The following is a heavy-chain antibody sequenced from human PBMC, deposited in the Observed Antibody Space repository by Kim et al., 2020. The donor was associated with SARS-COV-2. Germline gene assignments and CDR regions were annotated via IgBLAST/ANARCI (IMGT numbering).Heavy chain of an antibody. V-gene: IGHV4-31*02. Sequence: LQRGVTISVDTSKNQFSLKLSSVTAADTAVYYCARGDTIFGVVINAFDIWGQGTMVTVSS. J-gene: IGHJ3*02. D-gene: IGHD3-3*01. CDR3: ARGDTIFGVVINAFDI.